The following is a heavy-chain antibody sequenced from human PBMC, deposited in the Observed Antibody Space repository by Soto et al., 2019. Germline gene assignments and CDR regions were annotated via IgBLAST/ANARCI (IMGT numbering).Heavy chain of an antibody. CDR3: ARGQWLGFDI. J-gene: IGHJ3*02. V-gene: IGHV3-30-3*01. Sequence: QVQLVESGGGVVQPGRSLRLSCAASGFTFSNYAMHWVRQAPGKGLEWVAVLSYDGSNKYYADSVKGRFTISRDNSKNTLYLQMNSLRAVDTAVYYCARGQWLGFDIWGQGTMVTVSS. CDR1: GFTFSNYA. CDR2: LSYDGSNK. D-gene: IGHD6-19*01.